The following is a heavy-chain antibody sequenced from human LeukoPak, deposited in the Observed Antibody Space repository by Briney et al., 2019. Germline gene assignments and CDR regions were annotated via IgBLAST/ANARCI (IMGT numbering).Heavy chain of an antibody. CDR1: GFALSTSGVG. J-gene: IGHJ4*02. CDR2: IYWDDDK. CDR3: AHSGITMVRGVIIEGDTYFDY. D-gene: IGHD3-10*01. V-gene: IGHV2-5*02. Sequence: SGPTLVKPTQTLKLTCTFSGFALSTSGVGVGWIRQPPGKALEWLALIYWDDDKRYSPSLKSRLTITTDTSKNQVVLTMTNMDPVHTATYYCAHSGITMVRGVIIEGDTYFDYWGQGTLVTVSS.